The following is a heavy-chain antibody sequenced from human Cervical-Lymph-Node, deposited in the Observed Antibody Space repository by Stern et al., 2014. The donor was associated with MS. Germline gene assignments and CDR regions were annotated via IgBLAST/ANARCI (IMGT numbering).Heavy chain of an antibody. CDR2: VSNSGGST. CDR3: ARGFTVEATPFGWFDP. V-gene: IGHV3-23*01. D-gene: IGHD1-26*01. Sequence: EVQLLESGGNLIQPGGSLRLSCLASGFNSNDYAMSWVRQAPGKGLEWVSGVSNSGGSTNYADSVKGRFTTSRDISKNTLYLQMDSLRVEDTAIYFCARGFTVEATPFGWFDPWGQGTLVTVSP. J-gene: IGHJ5*02. CDR1: GFNSNDYA.